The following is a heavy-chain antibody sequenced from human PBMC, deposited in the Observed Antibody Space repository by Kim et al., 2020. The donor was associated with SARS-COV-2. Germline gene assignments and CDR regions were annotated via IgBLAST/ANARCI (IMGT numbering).Heavy chain of an antibody. V-gene: IGHV1-18*01. CDR3: ARGGEWLEFDY. J-gene: IGHJ4*02. CDR2: T. Sequence: TNDAQKLQSRRTMTTDTSTSTAYMALRSLRSDDTAVYYCARGGEWLEFDYWGQGTLVTVSS. D-gene: IGHD6-19*01.